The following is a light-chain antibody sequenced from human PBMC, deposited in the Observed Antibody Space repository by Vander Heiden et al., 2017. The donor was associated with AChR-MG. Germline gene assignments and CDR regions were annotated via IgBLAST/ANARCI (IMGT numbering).Light chain of an antibody. CDR1: SSNIGAGYD. Sequence: QSVLTQPPSVSGAPGQRVTIAGTGSSSNIGAGYDVHGYQQLPGPAPNLLIYGNSNRPSGVPDRFSGSKSGTSASLAITGLQAEDEADYYCQSYDSSLSGSRVFGGGTKLTVL. CDR2: GNS. V-gene: IGLV1-40*01. CDR3: QSYDSSLSGSRV. J-gene: IGLJ2*01.